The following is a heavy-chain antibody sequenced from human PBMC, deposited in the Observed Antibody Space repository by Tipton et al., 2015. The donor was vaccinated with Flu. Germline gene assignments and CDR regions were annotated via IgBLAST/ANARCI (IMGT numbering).Heavy chain of an antibody. CDR3: ARDVLRFLGWLPGDAFDI. V-gene: IGHV3-21*01. J-gene: IGHJ3*02. Sequence: SLRLSCAASGFTFSSYSMNWVRQAPGKGLEWVSSISSSSSYIYYADSVKGRFTISRDNAKNSLYLQMNSLRAEDTAVYYCARDVLRFLGWLPGDAFDIWGQGTMVTVSS. CDR2: ISSSSSYI. CDR1: GFTFSSYS. D-gene: IGHD3-3*01.